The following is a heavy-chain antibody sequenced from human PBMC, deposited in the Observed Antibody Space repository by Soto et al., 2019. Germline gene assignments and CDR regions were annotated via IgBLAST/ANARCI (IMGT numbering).Heavy chain of an antibody. CDR2: ISSSSSYI. CDR3: ARGRSITMMPQH. V-gene: IGHV3-21*01. J-gene: IGHJ1*01. D-gene: IGHD3-22*01. Sequence: KPGGSLRLSCAASGFTFSSYSMNWVRQAPGKGLEWVSSISSSSSYIYYADSVKGRFTISRDNAKNSLYLQMNSLRAEDTAVYYCARGRSITMMPQHWGQGTLVTVSS. CDR1: GFTFSSYS.